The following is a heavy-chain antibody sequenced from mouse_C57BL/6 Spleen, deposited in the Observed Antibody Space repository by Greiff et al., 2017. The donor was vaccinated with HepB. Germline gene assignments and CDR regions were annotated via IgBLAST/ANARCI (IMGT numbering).Heavy chain of an antibody. V-gene: IGHV3-6*01. CDR3: APRNWDGYFDV. CDR2: ISYDGSN. J-gene: IGHJ1*03. Sequence: EVKLQESGPGLVKPSQSLSLTCSVTGYSITSGYYWNWIRQFPGNKLEWMGYISYDGSNNYNPSLKNRISITRDTSKNQFFLKLNSVTTEDTATYYCAPRNWDGYFDVWGTGTTVTVSS. D-gene: IGHD4-1*02. CDR1: GYSITSGYY.